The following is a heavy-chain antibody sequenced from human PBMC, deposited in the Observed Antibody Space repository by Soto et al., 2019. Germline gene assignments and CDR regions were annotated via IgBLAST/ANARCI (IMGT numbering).Heavy chain of an antibody. CDR1: GFTFSSYG. J-gene: IGHJ4*02. V-gene: IGHV3-33*01. Sequence: QVQLVESGGGVVQPGRSLRLSCAASGFTFSSYGMHWVRQAPGKGLEWVAVIWYDGSNKYYADSVKGRFTISRDNSKNTRYLQMNSLRAEDAAVYYCARVPKYYDILTGYYNGPPDYWGQGTLVTVSS. CDR2: IWYDGSNK. D-gene: IGHD3-9*01. CDR3: ARVPKYYDILTGYYNGPPDY.